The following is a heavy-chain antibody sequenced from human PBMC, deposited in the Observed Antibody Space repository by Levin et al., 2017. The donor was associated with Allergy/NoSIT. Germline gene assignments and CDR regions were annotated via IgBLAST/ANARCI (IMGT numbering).Heavy chain of an antibody. J-gene: IGHJ3*02. V-gene: IGHV1-69*02. CDR3: ARVSTMIVVVNDAFDI. CDR1: GGTFSSYT. Sequence: SVKVSCKASGGTFSSYTISWVRQAPGQGLEWMGRIIPILGIANYAQKFQGRVTITADKSTSTAYMELSSLRSEDTAVYYCARVSTMIVVVNDAFDIWGQGTMVTVSS. CDR2: IIPILGIA. D-gene: IGHD3-22*01.